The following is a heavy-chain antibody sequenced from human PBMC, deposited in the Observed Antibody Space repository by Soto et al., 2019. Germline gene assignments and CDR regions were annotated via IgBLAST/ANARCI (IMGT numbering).Heavy chain of an antibody. Sequence: SETLSLTCTVSGGSISSGGYYWSWIRQHPGKGLEWIGYIYYSGSTYYNPSLKSRVTISVDTSKNQFSLKLSSVTAADTAVYYCARAIGSWIDYWGQGTLVTVSS. CDR1: GGSISSGGYY. V-gene: IGHV4-31*03. J-gene: IGHJ4*02. CDR2: IYYSGST. CDR3: ARAIGSWIDY. D-gene: IGHD1-26*01.